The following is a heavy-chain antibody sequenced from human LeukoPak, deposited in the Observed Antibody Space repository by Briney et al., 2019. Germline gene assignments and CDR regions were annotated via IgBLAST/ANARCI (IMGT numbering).Heavy chain of an antibody. CDR2: IYYSGST. CDR1: GGSISSYY. V-gene: IGHV4-59*12. J-gene: IGHJ5*02. Sequence: SETLSLTCTVSGGSISSYYWSWIRQPPGKGLEWIGYIYYSGSTNYNPSLKSRVTISVDTSKNQFSLKLSSVTAADTAVYYCARVVFSSSWYGGWFDPWGQGTLVTVSS. CDR3: ARVVFSSSWYGGWFDP. D-gene: IGHD6-13*01.